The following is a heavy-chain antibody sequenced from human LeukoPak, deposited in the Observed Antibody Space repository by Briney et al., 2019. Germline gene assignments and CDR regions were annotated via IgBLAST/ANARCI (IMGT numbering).Heavy chain of an antibody. J-gene: IGHJ5*02. V-gene: IGHV1-69*05. D-gene: IGHD6-13*01. Sequence: SXXVSCKASGGTFISYAISWVGQAPGQGLEWMGRIIPIFRTANYAQKFQGRVTITTDESTSTAYMELSSLRSEDTAVYYCARDGAKSYSSSWYWFDPWGQGTLVTVSS. CDR1: GGTFISYA. CDR2: IIPIFRTA. CDR3: ARDGAKSYSSSWYWFDP.